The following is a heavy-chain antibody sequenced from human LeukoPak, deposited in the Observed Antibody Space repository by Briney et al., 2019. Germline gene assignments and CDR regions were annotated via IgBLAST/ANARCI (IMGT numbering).Heavy chain of an antibody. Sequence: GGSLRLSCAASGFTFSSYAMSWVRQAPGKGLEWVSAISGSGGSTYYADSVKGRFTISRDNSKNTLYLQMNSLRAEDTAVYHCAKGMGCCSSTSCPHDYYGMDVWGQGTTVTVSS. CDR1: GFTFSSYA. V-gene: IGHV3-23*01. CDR3: AKGMGCCSSTSCPHDYYGMDV. J-gene: IGHJ6*02. CDR2: ISGSGGST. D-gene: IGHD2-2*01.